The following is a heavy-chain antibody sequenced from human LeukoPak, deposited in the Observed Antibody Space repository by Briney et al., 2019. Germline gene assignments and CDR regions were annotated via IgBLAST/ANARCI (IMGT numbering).Heavy chain of an antibody. CDR3: ARDHLYAFDY. D-gene: IGHD2-8*01. V-gene: IGHV3-48*01. Sequence: PGGSLTLSCAASGFTFGSYSMNWVRQAPGKGLEWVSYISSSTIWYADSVKGRFTISRDNAKTSLYLQMNSLRAEDTAVYYCARDHLYAFDYWGQGTLVTVSS. CDR1: GFTFGSYS. CDR2: ISSSTI. J-gene: IGHJ4*02.